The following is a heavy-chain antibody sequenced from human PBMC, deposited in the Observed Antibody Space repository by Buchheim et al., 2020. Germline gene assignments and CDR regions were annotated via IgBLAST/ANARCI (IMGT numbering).Heavy chain of an antibody. CDR1: GFTFSSYS. CDR2: ISSSSSYI. J-gene: IGHJ4*02. Sequence: EVQLVESGGGLVKPGGSLRLSCAASGFTFSSYSMNWVRQAPGKGLEWVSSISSSSSYIYYADSVKGRFTISRDNAKNSLYLQMNSLRAEYTAVYYCASDADNIVVVPAAYFDYWGQSTL. CDR3: ASDADNIVVVPAAYFDY. D-gene: IGHD2-2*01. V-gene: IGHV3-21*01.